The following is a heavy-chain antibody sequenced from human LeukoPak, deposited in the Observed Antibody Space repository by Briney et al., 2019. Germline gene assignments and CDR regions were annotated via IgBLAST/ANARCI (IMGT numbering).Heavy chain of an antibody. CDR2: IYYSGST. Sequence: SETLSLTCTVSGGSISSSNYYWGWIRQPPGKGLEWIGSIYYSGSTYYNPSLKSRVTISVDTSKNQFSLKLSSVTAADTAVYYCARALDYYDSSGYLGGWFDPWGQGTLVTVSS. D-gene: IGHD3-22*01. V-gene: IGHV4-39*07. CDR1: GGSISSSNYY. CDR3: ARALDYYDSSGYLGGWFDP. J-gene: IGHJ5*02.